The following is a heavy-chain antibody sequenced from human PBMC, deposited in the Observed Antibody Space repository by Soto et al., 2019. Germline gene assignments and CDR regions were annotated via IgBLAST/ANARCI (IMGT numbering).Heavy chain of an antibody. D-gene: IGHD3-16*01. CDR1: GYTFTRYG. V-gene: IGHV1-18*01. Sequence: QVQLVQSGAEVKNPGASVKVSCKASGYTFTRYGIGWARQAPGQGLEWMGWINTYNGNTNYAQNVKGRVTLTTDTSTSTAYMELRSRRSNDSAIYYCAMVDVYVTPSPQDVWGQGTTVIVSS. CDR3: AMVDVYVTPSPQDV. CDR2: INTYNGNT. J-gene: IGHJ6*02.